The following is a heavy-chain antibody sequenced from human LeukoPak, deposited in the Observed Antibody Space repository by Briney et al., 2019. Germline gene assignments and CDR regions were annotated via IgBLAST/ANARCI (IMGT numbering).Heavy chain of an antibody. CDR2: ISRSGGST. Sequence: PGGSLRLSCAASGFSFSSYAMSWVRQAPGKGLEWVSAISRSGGSTYYADSVKGRFTISRDNSKKTLYLQMNSLRAEDTAVYYCAKGGYYDSSGSYLFKYYFDYWGQGTLVTVSS. J-gene: IGHJ4*02. CDR1: GFSFSSYA. CDR3: AKGGYYDSSGSYLFKYYFDY. V-gene: IGHV3-23*01. D-gene: IGHD3-22*01.